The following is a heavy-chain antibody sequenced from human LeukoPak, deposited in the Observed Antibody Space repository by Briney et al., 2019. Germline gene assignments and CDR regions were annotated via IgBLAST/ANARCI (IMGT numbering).Heavy chain of an antibody. V-gene: IGHV4-31*03. J-gene: IGHJ5*01. CDR3: AKDESPYSSSWFDY. CDR1: GGSISSGGYY. D-gene: IGHD6-13*01. CDR2: IYYSGST. Sequence: PSQTLSLTCTVSGGSISSGGYYWSWIRQHPGKGLEWIGYIYYSGSTYYNPSLKSRVTISVDTSKNQFSLKLSSVTAADTAVYYCAKDESPYSSSWFDYWGQGTLVTVSS.